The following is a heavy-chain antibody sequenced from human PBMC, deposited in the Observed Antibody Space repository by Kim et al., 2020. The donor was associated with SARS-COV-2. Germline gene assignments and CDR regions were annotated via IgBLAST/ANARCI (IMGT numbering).Heavy chain of an antibody. Sequence: SETLSLTCTVSGGSVSSGSYYWSWIRQPPGKGLEWIGYIYYSGSTNYNPSLKSRVTISVDTSKNQFSLKLSSVTAADTAVYYCARGAPYSYGYQYYFDYWGQGTLVTVSS. D-gene: IGHD5-18*01. V-gene: IGHV4-61*01. CDR2: IYYSGST. CDR1: GGSVSSGSYY. CDR3: ARGAPYSYGYQYYFDY. J-gene: IGHJ4*02.